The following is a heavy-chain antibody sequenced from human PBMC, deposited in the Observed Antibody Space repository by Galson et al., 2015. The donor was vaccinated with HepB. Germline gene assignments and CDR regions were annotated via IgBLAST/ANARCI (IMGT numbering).Heavy chain of an antibody. CDR2: ISSSSSTI. CDR3: ARDPRGYYYDSSGYVPSLFDY. J-gene: IGHJ4*02. Sequence: LRLSCAASGFTFSSYSMNWVRQAPGKGLEWVSYISSSSSTIYYADSVKGRFTISRDNAKNSLYLQMNSLRDEDTAVYYCARDPRGYYYDSSGYVPSLFDYWGQGTLVTVSS. CDR1: GFTFSSYS. D-gene: IGHD3-22*01. V-gene: IGHV3-48*02.